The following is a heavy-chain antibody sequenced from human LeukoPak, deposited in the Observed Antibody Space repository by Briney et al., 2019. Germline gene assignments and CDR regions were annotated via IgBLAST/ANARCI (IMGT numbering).Heavy chain of an antibody. CDR1: GFTFSSYA. CDR2: ISYDGSKK. D-gene: IGHD6-13*01. Sequence: GGSLRLSCAASGFTFSSYAMQGVRQAPGKGVEWVAVISYDGSKKYYADSVKGRFTISRDNSKNTLYLQMSSLRAEDTAVYYCARASAAAGTNWFDPWGQGTLVTVSS. CDR3: ARASAAAGTNWFDP. V-gene: IGHV3-30-3*01. J-gene: IGHJ5*02.